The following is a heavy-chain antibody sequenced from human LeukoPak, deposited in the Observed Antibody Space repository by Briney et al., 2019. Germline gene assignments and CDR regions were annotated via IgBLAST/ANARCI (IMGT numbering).Heavy chain of an antibody. CDR2: IIPILGIA. J-gene: IGHJ6*02. CDR3: ARDQGPNWNYADV. Sequence: SVKVSCKASGGTFSSYAISWVRQAPGQGLEWMGRIIPILGIANYAQKFQGRVTITADKSTSTAYMELSSLRSEGTAVYYCARDQGPNWNYADVWGQGTTVTVSS. V-gene: IGHV1-69*04. CDR1: GGTFSSYA. D-gene: IGHD1-7*01.